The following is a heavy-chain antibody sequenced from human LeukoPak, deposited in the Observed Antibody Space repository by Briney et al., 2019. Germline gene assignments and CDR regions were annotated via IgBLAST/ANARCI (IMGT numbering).Heavy chain of an antibody. V-gene: IGHV3-23*01. J-gene: IGHJ6*03. CDR2: ISGSGGST. CDR3: AKNGRQGYCSGGSCLDYYYMDV. CDR1: GLTFSSYA. Sequence: PGGSLRLSCAASGLTFSSYAMSWVRQAPGKGLEWVSAISGSGGSTYYADSVKGRFTISRDNSKNTLYLQMNSLRAEDTAVYYCAKNGRQGYCSGGSCLDYYYMDVWGKGTTVTVSS. D-gene: IGHD2-15*01.